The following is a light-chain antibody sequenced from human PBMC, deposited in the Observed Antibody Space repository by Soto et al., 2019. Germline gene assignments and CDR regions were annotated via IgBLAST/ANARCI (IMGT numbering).Light chain of an antibody. V-gene: IGKV3-20*01. CDR1: QSVSSSY. CDR3: QQYGNPPPNA. CDR2: GAS. Sequence: DIVLTQSPGTLSLSPGERAPLSCRASQSVSSSYLAWYQQKPGQAPRVLIHGASSRATGIPDRFSGSGSGTDFTLTISRLEPEDFAVYFCQQYGNPPPNALGQGTKVEIK. J-gene: IGKJ2*01.